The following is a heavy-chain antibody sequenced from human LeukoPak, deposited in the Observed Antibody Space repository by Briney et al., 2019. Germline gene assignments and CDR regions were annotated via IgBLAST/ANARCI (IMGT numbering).Heavy chain of an antibody. CDR2: IYYSGST. V-gene: IGHV4-59*01. CDR1: GGSISSYY. CDR3: ARVHRGGSGSYDAFDT. J-gene: IGHJ3*02. Sequence: KTSETLSLTCTVSGGSISSYYWSWIRQPPGKGLEWSGYIYYSGSTNYNPSLKSRVTISVDTSKTQFSLKLSSVTAADTAVYYCARVHRGGSGSYDAFDTWGQGTMVTVSS. D-gene: IGHD3-10*01.